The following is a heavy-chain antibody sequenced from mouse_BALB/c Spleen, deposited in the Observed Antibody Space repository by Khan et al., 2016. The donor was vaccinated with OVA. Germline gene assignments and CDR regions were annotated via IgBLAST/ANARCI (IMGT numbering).Heavy chain of an antibody. J-gene: IGHJ3*01. CDR1: GYAFTDYN. CDR2: ITPNNGGT. D-gene: IGHD1-1*01. Sequence: VQLQQSGPELVKPGASVKIPCKASGYAFTDYNMDWVKQSHGKSLEWIGDITPNNGGTIYNQNFKGKATLTVDKSSNTAYMELRSLTSEDTAVYFCARGGVGSPFAYWGQGTLVTVSA. V-gene: IGHV1-18*01. CDR3: ARGGVGSPFAY.